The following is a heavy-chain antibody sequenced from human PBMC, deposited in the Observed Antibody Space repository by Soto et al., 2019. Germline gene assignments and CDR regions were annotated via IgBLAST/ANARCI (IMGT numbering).Heavy chain of an antibody. CDR3: ARGTGSGSWASGDWFDP. Sequence: LSLTCAVYGGSFSGYYWSWIRQPPGKGLEWIGEINHSGSTNYNPSLKSRVTISVDTSKSQFSLKLSSVTAADTAVYYCARGTGSGSWASGDWFDPWGQGTLVTVSS. V-gene: IGHV4-34*01. CDR1: GGSFSGYY. CDR2: INHSGST. D-gene: IGHD3-10*01. J-gene: IGHJ5*02.